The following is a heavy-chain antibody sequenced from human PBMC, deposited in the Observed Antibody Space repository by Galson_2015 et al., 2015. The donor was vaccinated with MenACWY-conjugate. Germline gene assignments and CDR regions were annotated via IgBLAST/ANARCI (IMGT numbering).Heavy chain of an antibody. V-gene: IGHV3-53*01. CDR3: ARAVSLRGSGHFPPDYMDV. D-gene: IGHD3-10*01. Sequence: SLRLSCAATGFTVNTNYMAWVRQVPGRGLECVSVIYAGGSTYYTGSVTGRFTVSRDSSNNAVHLQMNSLRVEDTAVYYCARAVSLRGSGHFPPDYMDVWGKGTAVTVSS. CDR2: IYAGGST. J-gene: IGHJ6*03. CDR1: GFTVNTNY.